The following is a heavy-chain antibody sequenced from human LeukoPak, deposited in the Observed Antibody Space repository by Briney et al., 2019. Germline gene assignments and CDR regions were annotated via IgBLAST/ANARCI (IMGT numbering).Heavy chain of an antibody. CDR2: ISYDGSDK. J-gene: IGHJ4*02. D-gene: IGHD3-10*01. CDR3: AKVPGVLDSGY. Sequence: GGSLRLSCAASGFTFSSYDMHWVRQAPGKGLEWVAVISYDGSDKYYSDSVKGRFTTSTANPKNTLYLHMNSLRAEDTAVYYCAKVPGVLDSGYWGQGSPVTVSS. V-gene: IGHV3-30*18. CDR1: GFTFSSYD.